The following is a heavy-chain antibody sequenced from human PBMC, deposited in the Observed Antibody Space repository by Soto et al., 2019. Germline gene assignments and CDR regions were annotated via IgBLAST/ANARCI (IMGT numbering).Heavy chain of an antibody. CDR2: INPNSGGT. Sequence: ASVKVSCKASGYTFTGYYMHWVRQAPGQGLEWMGWINPNSGGTNYAQKLQGRVTMTRDTSISTAYMELSRLRSDDTAVYYCARRGIVVVPAAQVGYFQHWGQGTLVTVSS. CDR3: ARRGIVVVPAAQVGYFQH. V-gene: IGHV1-2*02. CDR1: GYTFTGYY. J-gene: IGHJ1*01. D-gene: IGHD2-2*01.